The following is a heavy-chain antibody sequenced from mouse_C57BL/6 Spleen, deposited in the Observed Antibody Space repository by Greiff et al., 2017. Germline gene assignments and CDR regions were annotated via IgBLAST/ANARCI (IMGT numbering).Heavy chain of an antibody. J-gene: IGHJ4*01. CDR1: GYSFTDYN. D-gene: IGHD1-1*01. CDR3: YYYGIPYAMDF. CDR2: INPNYGTT. Sequence: VQLQQSGPELVKPGASVKISCKASGYSFTDYNMNWVKQSNGKSLEWIGVINPNYGTTSYNQKFKGKATLTVDQSSSTAYMQLTSLSSEDSEVYYCYYYGIPYAMDFWGPGTSVTVSS. V-gene: IGHV1-39*01.